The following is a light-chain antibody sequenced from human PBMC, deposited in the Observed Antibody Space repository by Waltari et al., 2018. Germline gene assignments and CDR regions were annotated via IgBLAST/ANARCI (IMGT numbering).Light chain of an antibody. CDR3: SSYAGNNIYV. CDR2: EVN. J-gene: IGLJ1*01. V-gene: IGLV2-8*01. Sequence: QSALTQPPSASGSPGQSVTISCAGPSSDVGRFTYVSWFQQHPGKAPKLIIYEVNKRPSGVPDRFSGSKSGDTASLTVSGLQAEDEADYYCSSYAGNNIYVFGTATKVTVL. CDR1: SSDVGRFTY.